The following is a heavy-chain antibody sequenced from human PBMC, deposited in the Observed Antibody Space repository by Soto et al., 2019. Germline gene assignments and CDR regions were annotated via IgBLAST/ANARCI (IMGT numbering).Heavy chain of an antibody. V-gene: IGHV1-18*01. D-gene: IGHD3-22*01. CDR2: ISAYNGNT. J-gene: IGHJ4*02. CDR3: ARLKVWNYYDSSGYFDY. Sequence: ASVKVSCKASGYTFTSYGISWVRQAPGQGLEWMGWISAYNGNTNYAQKLQGRVTMTTDTSTSTAYMELRSLRSDDTAVYYCARLKVWNYYDSSGYFDYWGQGTLLTVSS. CDR1: GYTFTSYG.